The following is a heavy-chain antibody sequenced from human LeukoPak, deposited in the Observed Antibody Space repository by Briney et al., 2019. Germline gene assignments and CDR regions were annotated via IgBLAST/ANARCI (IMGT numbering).Heavy chain of an antibody. Sequence: GGSLRLSCAASGFTFSTYAIHWVRQAPGKGLEWVAVISYDGSNKYYADSVKGRFTISRDNSKNTLFLQMNSLRAEDTAVYYCARGSRSRIVATIPRHAGFDYWGQGTLVTVSS. CDR1: GFTFSTYA. J-gene: IGHJ4*02. V-gene: IGHV3-30*01. D-gene: IGHD5-12*01. CDR3: ARGSRSRIVATIPRHAGFDY. CDR2: ISYDGSNK.